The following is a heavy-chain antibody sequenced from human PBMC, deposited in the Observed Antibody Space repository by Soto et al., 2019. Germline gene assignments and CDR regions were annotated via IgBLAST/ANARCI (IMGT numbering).Heavy chain of an antibody. CDR3: AREQEVAGLYYLDF. CDR1: GLGFSIYS. J-gene: IGHJ4*02. V-gene: IGHV3-21*01. Sequence: GGSLRLSCAASGLGFSIYSMNWVRQAPGKGLEWVSSITHSSSHIYYADSVKGRFTISRDNAKNSLYLHMNSLRVEDTAVYYCAREQEVAGLYYLDFWGQGTLVTVSS. CDR2: ITHSSSHI. D-gene: IGHD6-13*01.